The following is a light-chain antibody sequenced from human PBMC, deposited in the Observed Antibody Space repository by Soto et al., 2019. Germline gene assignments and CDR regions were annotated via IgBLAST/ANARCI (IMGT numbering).Light chain of an antibody. Sequence: IVMTQSPATLSVSPGERVTIYCRASQSVTTTLAWYQHKAGQAPRLLIYGTSSRVTGIPDRFSGSGSGTDFTLTISRLEPEDFAVFYCQQYGTSEIIFGQGTRLEI. CDR3: QQYGTSEII. V-gene: IGKV3-20*01. J-gene: IGKJ5*01. CDR1: QSVTTT. CDR2: GTS.